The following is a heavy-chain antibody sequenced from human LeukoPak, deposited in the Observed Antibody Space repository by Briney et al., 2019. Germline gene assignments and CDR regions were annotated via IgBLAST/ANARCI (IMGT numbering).Heavy chain of an antibody. CDR2: IIPIFGTA. V-gene: IGHV1-69*13. J-gene: IGHJ4*02. Sequence: ASVKVSCKASGGTFGSYAISWVRQAPGQGLEWMGGIIPIFGTANYAQKFQGRVTITADESTSTAYMELSSLRSEDTAVYYCATAMVRGVIITPLFDYWGQGTLVTVSS. CDR1: GGTFGSYA. CDR3: ATAMVRGVIITPLFDY. D-gene: IGHD3-10*01.